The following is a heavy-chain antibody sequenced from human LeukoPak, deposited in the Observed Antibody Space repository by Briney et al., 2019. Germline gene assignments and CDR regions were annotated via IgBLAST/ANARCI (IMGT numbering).Heavy chain of an antibody. CDR3: AKPARTDYADY. CDR1: GSTFSNYA. J-gene: IGHJ4*02. CDR2: INGIGGST. V-gene: IGHV3-23*01. D-gene: IGHD1-14*01. Sequence: GGSLRLSCAASGSTFSNYAMNWVRQAPGKGLEWVSSINGIGGSTYYADSVKGRFTISRDNSKNTLYLQMNSLRAEDTAVYYCAKPARTDYADYWGQGTLVTVSS.